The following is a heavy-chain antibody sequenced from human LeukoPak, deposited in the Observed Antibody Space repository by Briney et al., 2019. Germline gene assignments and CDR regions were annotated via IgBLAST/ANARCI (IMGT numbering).Heavy chain of an antibody. J-gene: IGHJ4*02. Sequence: ASVKVSCKASGYTFTSYGISWVRQAPGQGLEWMGWISAYNGNTNYAQKFQGRVTITADKSTSTAYMELSSLRSEDTAVYYCARDSSSSWGADYWGQGTLVTVSS. D-gene: IGHD6-6*01. V-gene: IGHV1-18*01. CDR2: ISAYNGNT. CDR1: GYTFTSYG. CDR3: ARDSSSSWGADY.